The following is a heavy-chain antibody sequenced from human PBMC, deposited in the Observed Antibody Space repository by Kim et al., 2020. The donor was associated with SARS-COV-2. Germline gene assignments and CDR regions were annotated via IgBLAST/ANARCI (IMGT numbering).Heavy chain of an antibody. CDR2: IAYNGRLK. CDR3: AKEASPRVSAWYDQ. CDR1: GFTFSSYG. D-gene: IGHD6-25*01. J-gene: IGHJ5*02. Sequence: GGSLRLSCAASGFTFSSYGMHWVRQAPGKGLEWVAVIAYNGRLKFYADSVKGRFTISRDNSENTLYLQMDNLGSEDTAVYHCAKEASPRVSAWYDQWGQG. V-gene: IGHV3-30*19.